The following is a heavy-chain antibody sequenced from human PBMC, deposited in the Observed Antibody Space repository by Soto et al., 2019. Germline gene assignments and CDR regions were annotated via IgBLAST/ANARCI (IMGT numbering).Heavy chain of an antibody. CDR1: GFTFSNSW. CDR2: IKSKTDGGTT. CDR3: TTEAYCSGGSCRKRVY. J-gene: IGHJ4*02. V-gene: IGHV3-15*01. D-gene: IGHD2-15*01. Sequence: PGGSLRLSCAASGFTFSNSWMSWVRQAPGKGLEWVGRIKSKTDGGTTDYAAPVKGRFTISRDDSKNTLYLQMNSLKTEDTAVYYCTTEAYCSGGSCRKRVYWGQGTLVTVSS.